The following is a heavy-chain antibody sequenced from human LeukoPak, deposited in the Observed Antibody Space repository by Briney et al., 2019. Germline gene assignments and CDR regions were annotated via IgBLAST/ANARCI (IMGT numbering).Heavy chain of an antibody. J-gene: IGHJ3*02. D-gene: IGHD3-3*01. CDR2: ISYDGSNK. CDR3: ARVGNYDFWSGYSNTRGAFDI. V-gene: IGHV3-30-3*01. Sequence: GGSLRLSCAASGFTFSSYAMHWVRQAPGKGLEWVAVISYDGSNKYYADSVKGRFTISRDNSKSTLYLQMDSLRAEDTAVYYCARVGNYDFWSGYSNTRGAFDIWGQGTVVTVSS. CDR1: GFTFSSYA.